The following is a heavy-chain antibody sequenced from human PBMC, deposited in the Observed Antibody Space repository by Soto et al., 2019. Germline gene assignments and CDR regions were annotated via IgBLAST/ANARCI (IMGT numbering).Heavy chain of an antibody. J-gene: IGHJ5*02. CDR2: INHSGST. V-gene: IGHV4-34*01. D-gene: IGHD3-3*01. CDR3: ATLGHYDFWSGFRKGNWFDP. CDR1: GGSFIGYY. Sequence: QVQLQQWGAGLLKPSETVSLTCAVYGGSFIGYYGTWIRQPPGQGLEWIGEINHSGSTNYNPSPTRRATIPADTSKNQFSLRLSSVTAADTAVYYCATLGHYDFWSGFRKGNWFDPWGQGTLVTVSS.